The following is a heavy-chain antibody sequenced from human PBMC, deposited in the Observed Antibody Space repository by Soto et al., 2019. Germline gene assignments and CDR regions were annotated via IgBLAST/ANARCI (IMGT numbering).Heavy chain of an antibody. CDR1: GGAFSDYA. D-gene: IGHD2-15*01. V-gene: IGHV1-69*12. J-gene: IGHJ6*02. CDR3: ASWLKGADIGNYYYGMDV. CDR2: IMPIFRTP. Sequence: QVQLVQSGAEEKKPGSSVKVSCKASGGAFSDYAFSWVRQAPGQGLEWLGGIMPIFRTPDYAQKFQGRVTITADESTRTAYMEMWSLRFDDTAIYYCASWLKGADIGNYYYGMDVWGQGTTVTV.